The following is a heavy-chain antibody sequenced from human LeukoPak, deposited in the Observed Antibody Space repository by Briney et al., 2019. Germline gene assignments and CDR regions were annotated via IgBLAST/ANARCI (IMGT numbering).Heavy chain of an antibody. CDR1: GFSLSTSGVG. V-gene: IGHV2-5*01. CDR2: IYWNDDK. Sequence: ESGPTLVKPTQTLTLTCTFSGFSLSTSGVGVGWIRQPPGKALEWLALIYWNDDKRYSPSLKSRLTITKDTSKSQVVLTMTNMDPVDTATYYCAHSGTVTTPHDAFDIWGQGTMVTVSS. CDR3: AHSGTVTTPHDAFDI. J-gene: IGHJ3*02. D-gene: IGHD4-17*01.